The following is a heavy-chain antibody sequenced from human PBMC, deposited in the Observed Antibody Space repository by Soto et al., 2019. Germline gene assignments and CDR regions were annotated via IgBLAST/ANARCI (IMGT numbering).Heavy chain of an antibody. Sequence: QVQLQESGPGLVKPSETLSLTCTVSSDSITSYYWTWIRRPPGKGLEWIGYIYYSGSTVYNPSLESRVTSSLDTSKNQFSLILASVTAADTAVYYCAKGRGYDYSGWFDHWGQGTLVTVSS. CDR1: SDSITSYY. J-gene: IGHJ5*02. D-gene: IGHD5-12*01. CDR2: IYYSGST. V-gene: IGHV4-59*01. CDR3: AKGRGYDYSGWFDH.